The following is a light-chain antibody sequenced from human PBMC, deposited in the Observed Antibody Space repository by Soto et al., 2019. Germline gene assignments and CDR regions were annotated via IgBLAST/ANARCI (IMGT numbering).Light chain of an antibody. V-gene: IGKV3-15*01. CDR2: DAS. CDR1: QSVSSN. J-gene: IGKJ1*01. Sequence: DIVLTQSPGTLSLSPGQRATLSCRASQSVSSNLAWHQQKPGQAPRILMYDASTRATGISARFSGSGSGTEFTLTISSLQSEDFAVYYCQQRSNWPWTFGQGTKVDIK. CDR3: QQRSNWPWT.